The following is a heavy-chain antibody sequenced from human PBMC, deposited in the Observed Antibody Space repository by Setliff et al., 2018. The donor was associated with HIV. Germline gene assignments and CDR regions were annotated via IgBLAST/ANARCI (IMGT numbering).Heavy chain of an antibody. CDR2: IWYDGSNK. CDR1: GFTFSSYG. CDR3: ASILSYGNEGLSDF. Sequence: PGGSLRLSCAASGFTFSSYGMHWVRQAPGKGLEWVAVIWYDGSNKYYADSVKGRFTISRDNSKNTLYLQMNSLRAEDTAVYYCASILSYGNEGLSDFWGQGTLVTVSS. V-gene: IGHV3-33*01. D-gene: IGHD5-18*01. J-gene: IGHJ4*02.